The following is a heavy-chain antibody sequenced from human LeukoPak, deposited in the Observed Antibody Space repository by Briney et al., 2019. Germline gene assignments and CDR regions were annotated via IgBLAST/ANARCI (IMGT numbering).Heavy chain of an antibody. D-gene: IGHD6-13*01. J-gene: IGHJ5*02. CDR1: GGSISSYY. V-gene: IGHV4-59*01. Sequence: SETLSLTCTVSGGSISSYYWSWIRQPPGKGLEWIGYIYYSGSTNYNPSLKSRVTISVDTSKNQFSLKLSSVTAADTAVYYCARDQGVAAAGTSGFDPWGQGTLVTVSS. CDR2: IYYSGST. CDR3: ARDQGVAAAGTSGFDP.